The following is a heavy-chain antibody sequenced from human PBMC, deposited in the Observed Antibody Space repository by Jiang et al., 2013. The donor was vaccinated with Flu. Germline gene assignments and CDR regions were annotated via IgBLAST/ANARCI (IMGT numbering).Heavy chain of an antibody. D-gene: IGHD1-26*01. CDR3: ASGLLERYYYYGMDV. V-gene: IGHV1-8*01. CDR2: MNPSSGNT. CDR1: GYTFTSYD. J-gene: IGHJ6*02. Sequence: GAEVKQPGASVKVSCKASGYTFTSYDVNWVRQATGQGLEWIGWMNPSSGNTGYAQKFQGRVSMTRDTSTSTVYMELSSLRYEDTAVYYCASGLLERYYYYGMDVWGQGITVTVSS.